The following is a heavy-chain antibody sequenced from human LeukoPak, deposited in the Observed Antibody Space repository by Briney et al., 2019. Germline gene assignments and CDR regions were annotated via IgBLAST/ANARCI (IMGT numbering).Heavy chain of an antibody. CDR3: ARVGSSGYYAFDI. V-gene: IGHV4-4*02. Sequence: SGTLSLTCAVSGGSISSSYWWSWVRQPPGKGLEWIGEVYHSGSTNYNPSLKSRVTISVDMSKNQFSLKLSSVTAADTAVYYCARVGSSGYYAFDIWGQGTMVTVSS. CDR2: VYHSGST. D-gene: IGHD3-22*01. CDR1: GGSISSSYW. J-gene: IGHJ3*02.